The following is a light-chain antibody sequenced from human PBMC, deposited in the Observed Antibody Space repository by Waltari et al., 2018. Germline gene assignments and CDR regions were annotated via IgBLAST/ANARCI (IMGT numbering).Light chain of an antibody. CDR2: STN. J-gene: IGLJ2*01. V-gene: IGLV1-44*01. CDR1: NSNIGSNP. CDR3: AAWDDNLIVL. Sequence: QSVLTQPPSASGTPGQRVTISCSGTNSNIGSNPVTWYQQLPGTAPQLLIHSTNQRPSGVPDRFSASKSGTSASLAISGLQSEDEADYYCAAWDDNLIVLFGGGTKLTVL.